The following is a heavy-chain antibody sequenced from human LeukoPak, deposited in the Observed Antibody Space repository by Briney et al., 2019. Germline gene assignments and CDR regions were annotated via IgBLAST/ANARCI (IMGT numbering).Heavy chain of an antibody. CDR1: GFTFSGYA. CDR3: ARAVGNTWSFDY. D-gene: IGHD6-13*01. CDR2: TSTNGGNT. J-gene: IGHJ4*02. V-gene: IGHV3-64*01. Sequence: PGGSLRLSCAATGFTFSGYAMHWVRQAPGKGLEYVSATSTNGGNTYYANSVKGRFTISRDNSKNMLYLQMGSLRADDMAVYYCARAVGNTWSFDYWGQGTLVTVSS.